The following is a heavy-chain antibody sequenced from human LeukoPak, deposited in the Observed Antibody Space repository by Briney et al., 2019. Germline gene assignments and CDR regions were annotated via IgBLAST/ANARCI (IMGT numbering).Heavy chain of an antibody. Sequence: PGGSLRLSCAASGFTFSSYSMNWVRQAPGKGLEWVSSISSSSSYIYYADSVKGRFTISRDDAKNSLYLQMNSLRAEDTAVYYCARLEIVVAHRRFDYWGQGTLVTVSS. CDR2: ISSSSSYI. D-gene: IGHD5-12*01. CDR1: GFTFSSYS. CDR3: ARLEIVVAHRRFDY. V-gene: IGHV3-21*01. J-gene: IGHJ4*02.